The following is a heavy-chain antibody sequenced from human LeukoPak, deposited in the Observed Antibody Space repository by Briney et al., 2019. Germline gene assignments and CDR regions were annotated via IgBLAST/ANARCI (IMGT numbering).Heavy chain of an antibody. J-gene: IGHJ4*02. CDR1: GGSISSSSYY. V-gene: IGHV4-39*01. CDR2: IYYSGST. D-gene: IGHD6-13*01. Sequence: SETLSLTCTVSGGSISSSSYYWGWIRQPPGKGLGWIGSIYYSGSTYYNPSPKSRVTISVDTSKNQFSLKLSSVTAADTAVYYCAIPYSSSSRDYWGQGTLVTVSS. CDR3: AIPYSSSSRDY.